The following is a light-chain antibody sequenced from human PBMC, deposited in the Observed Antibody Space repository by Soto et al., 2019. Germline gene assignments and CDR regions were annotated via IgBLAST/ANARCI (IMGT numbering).Light chain of an antibody. Sequence: TQSPSSLSASVGDRVTITCRASQSISSSFLAWYQQKPGQAPRLLIYGASSRATGIPDRFSGTGSETDFTLTISRLEPEDFAVYYCQQYDNSPITFGQGTRLEI. CDR2: GAS. V-gene: IGKV3-20*01. CDR1: QSISSSF. CDR3: QQYDNSPIT. J-gene: IGKJ5*01.